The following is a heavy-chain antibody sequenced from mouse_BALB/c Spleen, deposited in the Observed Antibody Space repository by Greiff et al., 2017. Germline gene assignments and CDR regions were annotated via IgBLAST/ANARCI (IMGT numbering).Heavy chain of an antibody. CDR3: AREYYGYDYFDY. V-gene: IGHV5-6-3*01. Sequence: EVMLVESGGGLVQPGGSLKLSCAASGFTFSSYGMSWVRQTPDKRLELVATINSNGGSTYYPYSVKGRCTISRDNAKNTLYLQMSSLKSEDTAMYYCAREYYGYDYFDYGGQGTTLTVSS. D-gene: IGHD1-2*01. CDR1: GFTFSSYG. J-gene: IGHJ2*01. CDR2: INSNGGST.